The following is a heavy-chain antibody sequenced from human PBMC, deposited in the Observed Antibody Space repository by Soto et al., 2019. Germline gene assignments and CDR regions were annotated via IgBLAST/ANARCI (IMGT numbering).Heavy chain of an antibody. D-gene: IGHD3-22*01. CDR3: ARGYYYDSSGYYYVS. V-gene: IGHV1-2*02. J-gene: IGHJ4*02. CDR1: GYTFTGYY. CDR2: INPNSGGT. Sequence: ASVKVSCKASGYTFTGYYMHWVRQAPGQGLEWMGWINPNSGGTNYAQKFQGRVTMTRDTSISTAYMELSRLRSDDTAVYYCARGYYYDSSGYYYVSWGQGTLVTVSS.